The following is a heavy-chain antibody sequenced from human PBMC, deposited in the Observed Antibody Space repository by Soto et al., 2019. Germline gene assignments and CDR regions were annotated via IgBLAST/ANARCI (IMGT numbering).Heavy chain of an antibody. Sequence: VQLVESGGGLVQPGEPLRLSCTASGLTFSISWMTWVRQAPGEGLEWVSNINPAGNVQQYADSVKERFTISRDNAKNSLFLQMSRLSFEDTALYSCATANPPYAFEMWGQGTMVTVSS. CDR1: GLTFSISW. J-gene: IGHJ3*02. V-gene: IGHV3-7*01. CDR3: ATANPPYAFEM. CDR2: INPAGNVQ.